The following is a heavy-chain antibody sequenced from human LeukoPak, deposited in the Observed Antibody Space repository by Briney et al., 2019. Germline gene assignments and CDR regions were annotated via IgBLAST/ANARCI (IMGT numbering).Heavy chain of an antibody. CDR1: GGSISTSSYY. D-gene: IGHD3-16*01. J-gene: IGHJ4*02. V-gene: IGHV4-39*07. Sequence: SETLSLTCTVSGGSISTSSYYWGWIRQPPGTGLECIGNIYYSGSTYYNPSLKSRVTISVDTSKNQLSLKLTSVTAADTAVYYCARGVGLTQGGAFDFWGQGTLVTVSS. CDR3: ARGVGLTQGGAFDF. CDR2: IYYSGST.